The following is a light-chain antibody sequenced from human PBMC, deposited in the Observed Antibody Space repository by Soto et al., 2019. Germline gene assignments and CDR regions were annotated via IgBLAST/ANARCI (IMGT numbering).Light chain of an antibody. CDR3: QSYDSSLKV. CDR2: GNN. CDR1: NSNIGAGYD. J-gene: IGLJ1*01. V-gene: IGLV1-40*01. Sequence: QAVVTQPPSVSGAPGQRVTISCTGSNSNIGAGYDVHWYQQLPGTAPKLLIYGNNNRPSGVPDRFSGSKSGTSASLAITGLQTEDEADYYCQSYDSSLKVFGTGTKLTVL.